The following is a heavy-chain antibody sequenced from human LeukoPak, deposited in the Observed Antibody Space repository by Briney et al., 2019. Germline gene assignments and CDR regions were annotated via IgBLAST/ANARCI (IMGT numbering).Heavy chain of an antibody. V-gene: IGHV4-39*01. CDR2: IYYTGST. J-gene: IGHJ4*02. Sequence: PSETLSLTCAVYGASISGSGYYLGWIRQPPGKGLEWIGNIYYTGSTYYIPSLKSRVTISVDTSKNQFSLKLSSVTAADTAVYYCARTRYYYNSRSYGAPYYFDYWGQGTLVTVSS. CDR1: GASISGSGYY. CDR3: ARTRYYYNSRSYGAPYYFDY. D-gene: IGHD3-10*01.